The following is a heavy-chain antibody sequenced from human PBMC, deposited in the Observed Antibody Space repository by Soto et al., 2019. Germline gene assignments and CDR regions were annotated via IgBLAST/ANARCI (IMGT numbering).Heavy chain of an antibody. D-gene: IGHD2-2*01. V-gene: IGHV1-69*01. CDR1: GGTFSSYA. CDR2: IIPIFGTA. CDR3: ASRLVVVVPAAISSLRYGMDV. Sequence: QVQLVQSGAEVKKPGSSVKVSCKASGGTFSSYAISWVRQAPGQGLEWMGGIIPIFGTANYAQKFQGRVTITADESTSTAYMELSSLRSEDTAVYYCASRLVVVVPAAISSLRYGMDVWGQGTTVTVSS. J-gene: IGHJ6*02.